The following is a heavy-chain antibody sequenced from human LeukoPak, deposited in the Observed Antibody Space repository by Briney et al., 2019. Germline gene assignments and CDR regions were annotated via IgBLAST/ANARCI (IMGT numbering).Heavy chain of an antibody. CDR3: ARGPGLGSSQLPYYFDY. CDR2: IYGGGST. D-gene: IGHD6-6*01. Sequence: GGSLRLSCAASGFTVSSNYMSWVRQAPGKGLEWVSVIYGGGSTYYADSVKGRFTISRDNSKNTLYLQMNSLRVEDTAVYYCARGPGLGSSQLPYYFDYWGQGTLVTVSS. CDR1: GFTVSSNY. V-gene: IGHV3-53*01. J-gene: IGHJ4*02.